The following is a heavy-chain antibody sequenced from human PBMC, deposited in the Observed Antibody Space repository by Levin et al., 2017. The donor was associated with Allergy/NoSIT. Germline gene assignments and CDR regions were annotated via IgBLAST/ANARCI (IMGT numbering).Heavy chain of an antibody. J-gene: IGHJ4*02. CDR3: AREKGLVVPAAMAY. Sequence: ASVKVSCKASGGTFISYAISWVRQAPGQGLEWMGGIIPIFGTANYAQKFQGRVTITADESTSTAYMELSSLRSEDTAVYYCAREKGLVVPAAMAYWGQGTLVTVSS. CDR2: IIPIFGTA. V-gene: IGHV1-69*13. D-gene: IGHD2-2*01. CDR1: GGTFISYA.